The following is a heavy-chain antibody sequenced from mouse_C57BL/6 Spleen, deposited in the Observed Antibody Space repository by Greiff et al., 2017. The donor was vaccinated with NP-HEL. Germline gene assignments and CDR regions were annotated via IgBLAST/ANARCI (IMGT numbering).Heavy chain of an antibody. CDR3: ARDYYGSSYETWFAY. V-gene: IGHV5-4*01. CDR2: ISDGGSYT. J-gene: IGHJ3*01. Sequence: EVKLVESGGGLVKPGGSLKLSCAASGFTFSSYAMSWVRQTPEKRLEWVATISDGGSYTYYPDNVKGRFTISRDNAKNNLYLQMSHLKSEDTAMYDCARDYYGSSYETWFAYWGQGTLVTVSA. CDR1: GFTFSSYA. D-gene: IGHD1-1*01.